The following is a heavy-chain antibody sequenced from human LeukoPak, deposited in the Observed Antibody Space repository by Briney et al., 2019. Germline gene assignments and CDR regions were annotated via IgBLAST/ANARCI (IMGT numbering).Heavy chain of an antibody. CDR1: GYTLTSYD. CDR3: ARITSQRIIIIGVVIRIPHRFDL. D-gene: IGHD3-3*01. V-gene: IGHV1-8*01. CDR2: MNPNSGNT. Sequence: GASVKISSKASGYTLTSYDINWVRHATGQGLEWMGWMNPNSGNTGYAQKFQGRVTMTRNTSISTAYMELSSLRSEDTAVYYCARITSQRIIIIGVVIRIPHRFDLWGQGTLVTVSS. J-gene: IGHJ5*02.